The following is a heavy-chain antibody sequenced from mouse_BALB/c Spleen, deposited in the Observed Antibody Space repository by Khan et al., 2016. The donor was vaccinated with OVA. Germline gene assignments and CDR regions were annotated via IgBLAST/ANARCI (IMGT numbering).Heavy chain of an antibody. J-gene: IGHJ2*01. CDR3: ARVYGGDFDY. CDR1: GYSITTDYA. V-gene: IGHV3-2*02. Sequence: VQLKESGPGLVKPSQSLSLTCTVTGYSITTDYAWNWIRQFPGNKLEWMGFISYNGNTKYNPSLKSRISITRDTSKNQFFLQLKSVTTEDTARYYGARVYGGDFDYWGQGTTLTVSS. CDR2: ISYNGNT. D-gene: IGHD1-1*01.